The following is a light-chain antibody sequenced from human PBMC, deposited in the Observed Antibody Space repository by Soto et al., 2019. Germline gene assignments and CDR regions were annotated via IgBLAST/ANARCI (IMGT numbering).Light chain of an antibody. V-gene: IGKV2-24*01. CDR3: MQATQSSWT. CDR1: QSLVHNDGNTY. CDR2: KVS. J-gene: IGKJ1*01. Sequence: DIVMTQTPLSSPVTLGQAASISCRSSQSLVHNDGNTYLSWFQQRPGQPPRLLIYKVSDRFSGGPDQIRWSGARTEFTPTNKRVGGEGGRGFYCMQATQSSWTFGQGTKVEI.